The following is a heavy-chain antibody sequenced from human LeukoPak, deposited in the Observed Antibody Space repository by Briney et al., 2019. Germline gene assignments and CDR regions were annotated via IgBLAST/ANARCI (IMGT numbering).Heavy chain of an antibody. Sequence: GGSLRLSCAASGFTFDDYAMHWVRQAPGKGLEWVSGISWSSGSIGYADSVKGRFIISRDNAKNSMYLQMNNLGAEDTALYYCTRAGPYGSGSRDYWGRGTLVTVSS. CDR1: GFTFDDYA. CDR2: ISWSSGSI. CDR3: TRAGPYGSGSRDY. D-gene: IGHD3-10*01. J-gene: IGHJ4*02. V-gene: IGHV3-9*01.